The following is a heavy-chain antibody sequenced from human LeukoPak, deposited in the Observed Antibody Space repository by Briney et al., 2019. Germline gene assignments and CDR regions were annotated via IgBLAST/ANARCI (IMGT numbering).Heavy chain of an antibody. J-gene: IGHJ6*03. Sequence: GGSLRLSCAASGFTFSSYAMHWVRQAPGKGLEWVAVISYDGRNEYYADSVKGRFTISRDNSKNTLYLQMNSLRAEDTAVYYCAKRSSSSNYYYYYMDVWGKGTTVTVSS. CDR3: AKRSSSSNYYYYYMDV. D-gene: IGHD6-6*01. V-gene: IGHV3-30-3*02. CDR1: GFTFSSYA. CDR2: ISYDGRNE.